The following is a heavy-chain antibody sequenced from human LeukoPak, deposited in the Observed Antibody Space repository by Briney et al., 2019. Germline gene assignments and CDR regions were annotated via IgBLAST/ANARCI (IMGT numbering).Heavy chain of an antibody. Sequence: PGGSLRLSCAASGFPFSSYEMNWVRQAPGKGLEWVSYISSSGSTIYYADSVKGRFTISRDNSKNTLYLQMDSLRAEDTAVYYCAKANTAMSYFDYWGQGTLVTVSS. CDR1: GFPFSSYE. V-gene: IGHV3-48*03. CDR3: AKANTAMSYFDY. D-gene: IGHD5-18*01. CDR2: ISSSGSTI. J-gene: IGHJ4*02.